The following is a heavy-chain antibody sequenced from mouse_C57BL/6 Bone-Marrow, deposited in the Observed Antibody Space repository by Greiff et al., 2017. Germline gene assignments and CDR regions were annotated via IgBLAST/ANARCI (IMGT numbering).Heavy chain of an antibody. D-gene: IGHD1-1*01. CDR1: GYTFTSYW. Sequence: QVQLQQPGAELVKPGASVKLSCTASGYTFTSYWMHWVKQRPGRGLEWLGRIDPNCGATKYTAKFKSKATLTVDKPSSTAYMQLSSLTSEDSAVYYCAILTTVPDYWGQGTTLTVSA. V-gene: IGHV1-72*01. J-gene: IGHJ2*01. CDR2: IDPNCGAT. CDR3: AILTTVPDY.